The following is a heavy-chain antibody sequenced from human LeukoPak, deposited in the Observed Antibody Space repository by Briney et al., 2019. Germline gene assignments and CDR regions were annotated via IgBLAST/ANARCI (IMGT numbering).Heavy chain of an antibody. CDR2: ISSSSSYI. CDR1: GFTLSSYS. CDR3: VPDPLSGDDY. V-gene: IGHV3-21*01. Sequence: GGSLRLSCAASGFTLSSYSMNWVRQAPGKGLEWVSSISSSSSYIYYADSVKGRFTISRDNAKNSLYLQMNSLRAEDTAVYYCVPDPLSGDDYWGQGTLVTVSS. D-gene: IGHD1-14*01. J-gene: IGHJ4*02.